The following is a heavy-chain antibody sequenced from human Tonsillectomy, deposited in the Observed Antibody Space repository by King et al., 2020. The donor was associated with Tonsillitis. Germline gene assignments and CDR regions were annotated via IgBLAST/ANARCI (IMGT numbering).Heavy chain of an antibody. CDR3: Y. D-gene: IGHD6-19*01. Sequence: QLQESGPGLVKPSETLSLTCTVSGGSISSSSYYWCWIRQPPGKGLEYIGSIYYSGSTYYDPSLKSRVTISVDTSKNQFSLKLGPVCGWYKPPNFDYWGQGTLVTVSS. CDR1: GGSISSSSYY. CDR2: IYYSGST. V-gene: IGHV4-39*01. J-gene: IGHJ4*02.